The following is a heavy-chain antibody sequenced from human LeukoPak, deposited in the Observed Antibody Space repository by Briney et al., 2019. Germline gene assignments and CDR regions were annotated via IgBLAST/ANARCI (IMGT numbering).Heavy chain of an antibody. CDR3: ARGESYDYYYYYMDV. Sequence: GGSLRLSCAASGFTFSNYNMNWVRQAPGKGLEWVSSISSSSSYIYYADSVKGRFTISGDNAKNSLYLQMDSLRAEDTAVYYCARGESYDYYYYYMDVWGKGTTVTISS. CDR1: GFTFSNYN. V-gene: IGHV3-21*01. D-gene: IGHD5-12*01. J-gene: IGHJ6*03. CDR2: ISSSSSYI.